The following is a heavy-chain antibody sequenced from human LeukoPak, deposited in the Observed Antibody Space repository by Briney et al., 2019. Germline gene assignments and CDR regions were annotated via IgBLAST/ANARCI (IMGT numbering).Heavy chain of an antibody. J-gene: IGHJ6*03. CDR2: IKQDGSEK. CDR3: ARQISITMVRGVIYYYYYYVDV. D-gene: IGHD3-10*01. CDR1: GFTFSSYW. Sequence: PGGSLRLSCAASGFTFSSYWMSWVRQAPGKGLEWVANIKQDGSEKYYVDSVKGRFTISRDNAKNSLYLQMNSLRAEDTAVYYCARQISITMVRGVIYYYYYYVDVWGKGTTVTVSS. V-gene: IGHV3-7*01.